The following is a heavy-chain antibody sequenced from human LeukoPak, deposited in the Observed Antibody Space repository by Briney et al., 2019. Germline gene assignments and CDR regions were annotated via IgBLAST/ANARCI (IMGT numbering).Heavy chain of an antibody. CDR2: INPNSGGT. CDR3: ARDRPGDSSSELDY. Sequence: ASVKVSCKASGYTFTGYYMHWVRQAPGQGLEWMGWINPNSGGTNYAQKFQGRVTMTRDTSISTAYMELSRLRSDDTAVYYCARDRPGDSSSELDYWGQETLVTVSS. CDR1: GYTFTGYY. V-gene: IGHV1-2*02. D-gene: IGHD6-6*01. J-gene: IGHJ4*02.